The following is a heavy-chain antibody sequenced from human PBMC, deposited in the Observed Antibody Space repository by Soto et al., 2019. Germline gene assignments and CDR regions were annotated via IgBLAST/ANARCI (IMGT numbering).Heavy chain of an antibody. Sequence: QVQLVQSGAEVKKPGSSVKVSCKASGGTFSSYAISWVRQAPGQGLEWMGGIIPIFGTANYAQKFQGRVTITADESTSTAYMELSSLRSEDTAVYYCARVTESLFLSGPMRAFDIWGQGTMVTVSS. D-gene: IGHD3-10*01. V-gene: IGHV1-69*01. CDR3: ARVTESLFLSGPMRAFDI. J-gene: IGHJ3*02. CDR1: GGTFSSYA. CDR2: IIPIFGTA.